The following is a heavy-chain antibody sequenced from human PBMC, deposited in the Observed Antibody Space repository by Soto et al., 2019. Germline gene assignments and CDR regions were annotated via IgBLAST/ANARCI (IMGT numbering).Heavy chain of an antibody. CDR1: GGSISSYY. Sequence: PSETLSLTCTVSGGSISSYYWSWIRQPPGKGLEWIGYIYYSGGTNYNPSLKSRVTISVDTSKNQFSLKLSSVTAADTAVYYCARLALQSDFWSGYYYNWFDPWGQGTLVTVSS. CDR2: IYYSGGT. CDR3: ARLALQSDFWSGYYYNWFDP. V-gene: IGHV4-59*08. J-gene: IGHJ5*02. D-gene: IGHD3-3*01.